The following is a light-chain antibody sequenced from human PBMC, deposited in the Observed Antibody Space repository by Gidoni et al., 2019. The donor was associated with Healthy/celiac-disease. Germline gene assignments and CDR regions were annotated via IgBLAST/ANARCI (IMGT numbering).Light chain of an antibody. V-gene: IGKV1-33*01. Sequence: DIEMTQSPSSLSASVGDRVTITCQASQDISNYLTWYQQKPGKAPKLLIYDASNLETEVPSMFSGSGSGTDFTFSISSLQPQDIATYYCQQYDNRPLTFGGGTKVEIK. J-gene: IGKJ4*01. CDR2: DAS. CDR1: QDISNY. CDR3: QQYDNRPLT.